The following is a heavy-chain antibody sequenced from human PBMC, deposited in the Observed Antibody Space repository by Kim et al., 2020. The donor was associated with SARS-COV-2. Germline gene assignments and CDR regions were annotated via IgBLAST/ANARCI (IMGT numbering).Heavy chain of an antibody. J-gene: IGHJ4*02. D-gene: IGHD1-1*01. CDR3: ARVSRVRNAYNPFDY. CDR2: IFYSGSA. CDR1: GGSINGYY. V-gene: IGHV4-59*01. Sequence: SETLSLTCTVSGGSINGYYWSWIRQSPEKGLEWIGNIFYSGSANYNPSLKSRVTISVDTSKNQVSLKVSSVTAADTAVYYCARVSRVRNAYNPFDYWGQGTLVTVSS.